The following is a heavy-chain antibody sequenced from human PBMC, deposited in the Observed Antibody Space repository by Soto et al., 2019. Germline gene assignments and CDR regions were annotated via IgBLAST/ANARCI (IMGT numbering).Heavy chain of an antibody. J-gene: IGHJ4*02. Sequence: PGESLKISCKGSGYSFTSYHIVWVRQMPGKGLEWMGIIYPGDSETRYSPSLQGQVTMSADKSISTAYLQWSSLKASDTAMYYCARKYCSGGSCYCDYWGQGTLVTVSS. CDR1: GYSFTSYH. CDR2: IYPGDSET. CDR3: ARKYCSGGSCYCDY. V-gene: IGHV5-51*01. D-gene: IGHD2-15*01.